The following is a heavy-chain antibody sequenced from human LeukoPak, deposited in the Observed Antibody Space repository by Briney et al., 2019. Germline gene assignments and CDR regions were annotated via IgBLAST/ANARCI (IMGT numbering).Heavy chain of an antibody. J-gene: IGHJ6*03. CDR1: GFTFSNYW. V-gene: IGHV3-74*01. Sequence: GGSLRLSCAASGFTFSNYWMHWVRQAPGKGLVWVSRINSDGINTSYADSVKGRFTISRDNAKNTLNLQMNGLRAEDTAVYYCAKGSKLVVITRDHYMAVWGKGTTVTISS. CDR2: INSDGINT. D-gene: IGHD3-22*01. CDR3: AKGSKLVVITRDHYMAV.